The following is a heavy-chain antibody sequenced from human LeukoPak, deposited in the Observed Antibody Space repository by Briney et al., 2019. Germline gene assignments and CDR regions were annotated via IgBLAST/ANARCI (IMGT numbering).Heavy chain of an antibody. CDR1: GYTFTSYG. V-gene: IGHV1-18*01. J-gene: IGHJ3*02. D-gene: IGHD3-22*01. CDR3: AREDHYYDSSGYYCDAFDI. Sequence: ASVTVTCKATGYTFTSYGISWVRPAPGQGLEWMGWISAYNGNTNYAQRLQGRVTMTTDTSTSTAYMELRSLRSDDTAVYYCAREDHYYDSSGYYCDAFDIWGQRTMVTVSS. CDR2: ISAYNGNT.